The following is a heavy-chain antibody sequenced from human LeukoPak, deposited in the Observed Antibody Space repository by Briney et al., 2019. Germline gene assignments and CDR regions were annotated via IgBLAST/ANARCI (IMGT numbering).Heavy chain of an antibody. J-gene: IGHJ5*02. CDR3: ARGVGHTVTTLGPRGDNWFDP. Sequence: SETLSLTCTVSGGSISSYYWSWIRQPPGKGLEWIGYIYYSGSTNYNPSLKSRVTISVDTSKNQFSLKLSSVTAADTAVYYCARGVGHTVTTLGPRGDNWFDPWGQGTLVTVSS. V-gene: IGHV4-59*12. D-gene: IGHD4-17*01. CDR1: GGSISSYY. CDR2: IYYSGST.